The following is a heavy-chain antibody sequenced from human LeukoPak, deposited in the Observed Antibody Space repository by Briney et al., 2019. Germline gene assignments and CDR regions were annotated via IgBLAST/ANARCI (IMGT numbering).Heavy chain of an antibody. CDR1: GYSLTGVS. Sequence: ASGKVSCKVSGYSLTGVSKYWVRQAPGKGLEWMGGFDLDGAGETFFAQKFEGRVTMTEDTSTDTVYMELSSLRSDDTAVYYCAMGDPYQLLEYWGQGTLVTVSS. V-gene: IGHV1-24*01. CDR3: AMGDPYQLLEY. J-gene: IGHJ4*02. D-gene: IGHD2-2*01. CDR2: FDLDGAGET.